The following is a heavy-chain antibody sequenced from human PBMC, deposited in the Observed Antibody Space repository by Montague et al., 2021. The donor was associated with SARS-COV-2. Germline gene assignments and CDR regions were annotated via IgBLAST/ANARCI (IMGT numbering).Heavy chain of an antibody. J-gene: IGHJ4*02. Sequence: SETLSLTCAVYGGSFTGYYWSWIRQPPGKGLEWIGEINHSGRTNYNPPXXGRVTISIDTPKRYFSLRLNFLTATDTAVDYCARGHIFGPGARGFEHWGQGTLVTVAS. CDR2: INHSGRT. D-gene: IGHD1-26*01. V-gene: IGHV4-34*01. CDR3: ARGHIFGPGARGFEH. CDR1: GGSFTGYY.